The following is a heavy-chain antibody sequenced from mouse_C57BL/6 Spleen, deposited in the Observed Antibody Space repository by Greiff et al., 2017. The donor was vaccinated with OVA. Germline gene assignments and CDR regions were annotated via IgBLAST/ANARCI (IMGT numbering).Heavy chain of an antibody. J-gene: IGHJ3*01. CDR2: INPSNGGT. D-gene: IGHD2-3*01. V-gene: IGHV1-53*01. CDR1: GYTFTSYW. Sequence: QVQLQQSGTELVKPGASVKLSCKASGYTFTSYWMHWVKQRPGQGLEWIGNINPSNGGTNYNEKFKSKATLTVDKSSSIAYMQLSSLTSEDSAVYYCARWNYDGYYGFAYWGQGTLVTVSA. CDR3: ARWNYDGYYGFAY.